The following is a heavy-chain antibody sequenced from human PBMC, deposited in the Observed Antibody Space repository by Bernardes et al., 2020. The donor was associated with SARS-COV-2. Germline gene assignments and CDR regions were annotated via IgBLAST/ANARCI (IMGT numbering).Heavy chain of an antibody. CDR3: AKDRASILVWGDAFDI. Sequence: GSLRLSCAASGFTFSSYAMSWVRQAPGKGLEWVSAISGSGGSTYYADSVKGRFTISRDNAKNTLYLQMNSLRAEDTAVYYCAKDRASILVWGDAFDIWGQGTMVTVSS. V-gene: IGHV3-23*01. J-gene: IGHJ3*02. CDR2: ISGSGGST. CDR1: GFTFSSYA. D-gene: IGHD2-21*01.